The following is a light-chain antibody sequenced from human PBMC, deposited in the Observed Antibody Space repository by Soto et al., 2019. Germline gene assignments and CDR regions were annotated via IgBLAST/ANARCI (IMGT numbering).Light chain of an antibody. J-gene: IGKJ1*01. V-gene: IGKV3-20*01. CDR3: QQYGSSPWT. Sequence: EIVLTQSPVTLSASPGERATLSCRASQSVNSDHLAWYQQKPGQAPRLLMYGASSRATGIPDRFSGSGSGTDFTLTISRLEPEDFAVYYCQQYGSSPWTFGQGTRVDI. CDR2: GAS. CDR1: QSVNSDH.